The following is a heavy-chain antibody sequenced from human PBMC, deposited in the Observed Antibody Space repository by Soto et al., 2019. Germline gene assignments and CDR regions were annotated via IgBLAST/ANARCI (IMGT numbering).Heavy chain of an antibody. D-gene: IGHD2-15*01. V-gene: IGHV5-10-1*01. CDR3: ARRVCSGGSCYSDYYYGMDV. J-gene: IGHJ6*02. CDR1: GYSFTSYW. CDR2: IDPSDSYT. Sequence: PGESLKISCKGSGYSFTSYWISWVRQMPGKGLEWMGRIDPSDSYTNYSPSFQGHVTISADKSISTAYLQWSSLKASDTAMYYCARRVCSGGSCYSDYYYGMDVWGQGTTVTVSS.